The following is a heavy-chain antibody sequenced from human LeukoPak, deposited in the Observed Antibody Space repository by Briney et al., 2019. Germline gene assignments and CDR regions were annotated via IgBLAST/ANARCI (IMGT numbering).Heavy chain of an antibody. V-gene: IGHV1-69*04. CDR1: GGTFSSYA. CDR2: IIPILGIA. CDR3: ARYNYYDSSGYGYYFDY. Sequence: ASVKVSCKASGGTFSSYAISWVRQAPGQGLEWMGRIIPILGIANYAQKFQGRVTITADKSTSTAYMELSSLRSEDTAVYYCARYNYYDSSGYGYYFDYWGQGTLVTVSS. D-gene: IGHD3-22*01. J-gene: IGHJ4*02.